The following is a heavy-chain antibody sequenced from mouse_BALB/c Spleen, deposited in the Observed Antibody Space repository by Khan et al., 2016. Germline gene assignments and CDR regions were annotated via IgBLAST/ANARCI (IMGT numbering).Heavy chain of an antibody. D-gene: IGHD1-1*01. CDR3: AENYCGSHWFAY. CDR1: GYTFTNYG. J-gene: IGHJ3*01. V-gene: IGHV9-3*02. Sequence: QIQLVQSGPELKKPGETVKISCKASGYTFTNYGMNWVKQAPGKGLKWMGWINTNTGEPTYAEEFKGRFAFSLETSASTAYLQINNLKNEDTATYCCAENYCGSHWFAYCGLGTLVTHSA. CDR2: INTNTGEP.